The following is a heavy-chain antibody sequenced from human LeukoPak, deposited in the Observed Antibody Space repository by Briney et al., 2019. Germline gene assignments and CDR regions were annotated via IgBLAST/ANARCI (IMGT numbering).Heavy chain of an antibody. CDR3: AKDLASHYYGSGSYSFYYMDV. CDR1: GFTFSSYG. J-gene: IGHJ6*03. V-gene: IGHV3-23*01. CDR2: ISGSGGTT. Sequence: QPGGSLRLSCAASGFTFSSYGMSWVRQAPGKGLEWVSAISGSGGTTYYADSVKGRFTISKDNSKNTLYLQMNSLRAEDTAVYYCAKDLASHYYGSGSYSFYYMDVWGKGTTVTVSS. D-gene: IGHD3-10*01.